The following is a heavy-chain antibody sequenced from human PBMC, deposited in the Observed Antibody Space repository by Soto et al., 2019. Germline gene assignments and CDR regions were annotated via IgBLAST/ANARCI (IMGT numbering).Heavy chain of an antibody. CDR2: IRNRANSYTT. CDR1: GFTFSDHY. J-gene: IGHJ4*02. CDR3: GRRGTSGSGGLDY. D-gene: IGHD1-26*01. Sequence: EAQLVESGGGLVQPGGSLRLSCAVSGFTFSDHYMDWVRQAPGKGLEWVGRIRNRANSYTTEYAASVKGRFTSSRDDSKNALYLQMNSLKTEDTAMYYCGRRGTSGSGGLDYWGQGTLVTVSS. V-gene: IGHV3-72*01.